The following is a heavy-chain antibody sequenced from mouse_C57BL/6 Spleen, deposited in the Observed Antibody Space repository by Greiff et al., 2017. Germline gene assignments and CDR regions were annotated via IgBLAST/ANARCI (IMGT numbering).Heavy chain of an antibody. CDR3: TPGSSLLYFDV. CDR2: IDPEDGDP. J-gene: IGHJ1*03. D-gene: IGHD1-1*01. V-gene: IGHV14-1*01. Sequence: EVQLQQSGAELVRPGASVKLSCTASGFNIKDYYMHWVKQRPEQGLEWIGRIDPEDGDPEYAPKFQGKATMTADTSSNTAYLQLSSLTSEDTAVYYCTPGSSLLYFDVWGTGTTVTVSS. CDR1: GFNIKDYY.